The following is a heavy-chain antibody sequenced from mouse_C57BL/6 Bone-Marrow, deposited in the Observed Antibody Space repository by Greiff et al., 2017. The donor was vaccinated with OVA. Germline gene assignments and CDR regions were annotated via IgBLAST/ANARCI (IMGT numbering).Heavy chain of an antibody. CDR1: GFTFSDYY. J-gene: IGHJ3*01. Sequence: DVKLVESEGGLVQPGSSMKLSCTASGFTFSDYYMAWVRQVPEKGLEWVANINYDGSSTYYLDSLKSRFIISRDNAKNILYLQMSSLKSEDTATYYCARDQGLRYWGQGTLVTVSA. D-gene: IGHD1-1*01. CDR2: INYDGSST. CDR3: ARDQGLRY. V-gene: IGHV5-16*01.